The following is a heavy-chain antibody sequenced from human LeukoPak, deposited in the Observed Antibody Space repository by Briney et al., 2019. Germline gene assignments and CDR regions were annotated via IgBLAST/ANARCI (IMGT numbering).Heavy chain of an antibody. CDR2: ISYDGSNK. CDR3: AKVEVPPSQYGSGSYYVDY. Sequence: SGGSLRLSCAASGFTFSSYGMHWVRQAPGKGLEWVAVISYDGSNKYYADSVKGRFTISKDNSKNTLYLQMNSLRAEDTAVYYCAKVEVPPSQYGSGSYYVDYWGQGTLVTVSS. D-gene: IGHD3-10*01. CDR1: GFTFSSYG. V-gene: IGHV3-30*18. J-gene: IGHJ4*02.